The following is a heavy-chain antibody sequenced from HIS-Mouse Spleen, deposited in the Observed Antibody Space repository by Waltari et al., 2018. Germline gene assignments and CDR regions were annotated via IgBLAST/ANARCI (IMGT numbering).Heavy chain of an antibody. D-gene: IGHD4-17*01. Sequence: EVQLLESGGGLVQPGGSLRLSCAGSGFTFSRDALSWFRQAPGKGLEWVSAISGSGGSTYYADSVKGRFTISRDNSKNTLYLQMNSLRAEDTAVYYCAKRIYGDYFDYWGQGTLVTVSS. V-gene: IGHV3-23*01. CDR3: AKRIYGDYFDY. J-gene: IGHJ4*02. CDR2: ISGSGGST. CDR1: GFTFSRDA.